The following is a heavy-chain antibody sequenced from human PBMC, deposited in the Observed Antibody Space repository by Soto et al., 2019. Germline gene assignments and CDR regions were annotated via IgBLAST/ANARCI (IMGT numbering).Heavy chain of an antibody. CDR2: ISSSGSTI. Sequence: QVQLVESGGGLVKPGGSLRLSCAASGFTFSDYYMSWIRQAPGKGLEWVSYISSSGSTIYYADSVKGRFTISRDNAKKSLYLQMNSLRAEDTAVYYCARLSIHLSTYSGYDFGIFDYWGQGTLVTVSS. CDR1: GFTFSDYY. CDR3: ARLSIHLSTYSGYDFGIFDY. D-gene: IGHD5-12*01. J-gene: IGHJ4*02. V-gene: IGHV3-11*01.